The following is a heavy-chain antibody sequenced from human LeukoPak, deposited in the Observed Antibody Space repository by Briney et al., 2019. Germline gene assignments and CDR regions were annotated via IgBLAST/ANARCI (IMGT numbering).Heavy chain of an antibody. J-gene: IGHJ4*02. CDR2: VSGSGSTT. CDR3: ARYDLFIRPQDY. D-gene: IGHD3-9*01. Sequence: GGSLRLSCAASGFTFSSYAMSWVRQAPGKGLEWVSAVSGSGSTTYYADSVKGRFTVSRDDSKNTLYLQMNSLRAEDTAVYFCARYDLFIRPQDYWGQGTLVTVSS. V-gene: IGHV3-23*01. CDR1: GFTFSSYA.